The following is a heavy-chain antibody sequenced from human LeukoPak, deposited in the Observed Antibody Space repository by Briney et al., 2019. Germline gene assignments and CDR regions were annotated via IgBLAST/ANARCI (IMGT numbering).Heavy chain of an antibody. D-gene: IGHD3-3*01. CDR2: IHTNTRNP. J-gene: IGHJ4*02. V-gene: IGHV7-4-1*02. CDR1: GFTFSSYA. CDR3: AREGWHPIPYYD. Sequence: GGSLKLSCKASGFTFSSYAMSWVRQAPGKGLEWVGCIHTNTRNPTYAQGLTGRFVFSLDNSVNTAYLQISSLKAEDTAVYYCAREGWHPIPYYDWGQRAPVT.